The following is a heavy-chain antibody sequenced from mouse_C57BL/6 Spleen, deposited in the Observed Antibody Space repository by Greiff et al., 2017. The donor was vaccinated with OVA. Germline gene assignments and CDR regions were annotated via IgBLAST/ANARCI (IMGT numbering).Heavy chain of an antibody. D-gene: IGHD1-1*01. CDR1: GYSFTSYY. V-gene: IGHV1-66*01. J-gene: IGHJ1*03. CDR2: IYPGSGNT. CDR3: ARDDYYGSSYHWYFDV. Sequence: QVQLQQSGPELVKPGASVKISCKASGYSFTSYYIHWVKQRPGQGLEWIGWIYPGSGNTKYNEKFKGKATLTADTSSSTAYMQLSSLTSEDSAVYYGARDDYYGSSYHWYFDVWGTGTTVTVSS.